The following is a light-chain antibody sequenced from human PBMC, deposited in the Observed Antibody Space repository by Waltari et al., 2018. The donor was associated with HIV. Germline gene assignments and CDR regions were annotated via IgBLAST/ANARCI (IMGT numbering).Light chain of an antibody. CDR3: SSYTTSQNLV. V-gene: IGLV2-14*01. J-gene: IGLJ3*02. Sequence: QSALTQPASVSGSPGQSINISCSGTTSDSSLYDLVSWYQQRPDKAPQHLMFGFSTRRSGIFYGFSGSKSGNTATLTISGLQAEDEADYYCSSYTTSQNLVFGGGTKLTVL. CDR1: TSDSSLYDL. CDR2: GFS.